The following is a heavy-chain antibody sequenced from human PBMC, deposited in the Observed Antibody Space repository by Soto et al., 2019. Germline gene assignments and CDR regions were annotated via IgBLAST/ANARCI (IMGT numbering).Heavy chain of an antibody. D-gene: IGHD3-22*01. Sequence: GGSLRLSCAASGLRLRNFAMNWVRQAPGKGLEWISTISGGGDSTYSADSVRGRFTVSRDDSKNTVHLQMNSLRVEDTALYYCAKDESTGYVELYWGLGTLVTVAS. CDR1: GLRLRNFA. J-gene: IGHJ4*02. CDR3: AKDESTGYVELY. CDR2: ISGGGDST. V-gene: IGHV3-23*01.